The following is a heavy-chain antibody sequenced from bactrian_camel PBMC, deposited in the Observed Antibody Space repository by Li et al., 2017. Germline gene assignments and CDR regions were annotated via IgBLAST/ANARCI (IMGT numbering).Heavy chain of an antibody. D-gene: IGHD1*01. J-gene: IGHJ4*01. CDR2: IIDVDERP. CDR1: EYAPS. CDR3: VYRSPNMACTLLAHEYNK. Sequence: VQLVESGGDSVQAGGSLRLVCVATEYAPSMAWFRQVSGKEREAVAIIDVDERPRYSDSVRGRFTISKDNAKKTLFLQMNSLKPEDTAMYYCVYRSPNMACTLLAHEYNKWGQGT. V-gene: IGHV3S44*01.